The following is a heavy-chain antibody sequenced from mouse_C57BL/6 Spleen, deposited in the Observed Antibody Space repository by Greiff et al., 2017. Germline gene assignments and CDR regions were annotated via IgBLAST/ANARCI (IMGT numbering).Heavy chain of an antibody. J-gene: IGHJ1*03. V-gene: IGHV5-17*01. CDR2: ISSGSSTI. Sequence: EVQRVESGGGLVKPGGSLKLSCAASGFTFSDYGMHWVRQAPEKGLEWVAYISSGSSTIYYADTVKGRFTISRDNAKNTLCLQKTSRRTEDTAVYYCARGEGGSNWYFDVWGTGTTVTVSS. CDR1: GFTFSDYG. CDR3: ARGEGGSNWYFDV.